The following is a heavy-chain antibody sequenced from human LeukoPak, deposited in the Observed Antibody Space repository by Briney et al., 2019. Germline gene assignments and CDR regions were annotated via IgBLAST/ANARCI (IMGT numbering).Heavy chain of an antibody. J-gene: IGHJ3*01. CDR1: GYTFTAYY. CDR2: INPNSGDT. Sequence: ASVKVSCKPSGYTFTAYYMHLVRQAPGQGLEWMGWINPNSGDTKYAENFQDRVTMTWDTSVSTAYMELSNLTSDDTAVYYCASKGDGSCSSSRCQGAFDFWGRGSMVTVSS. V-gene: IGHV1-2*02. CDR3: ASKGDGSCSSSRCQGAFDF. D-gene: IGHD2-2*01.